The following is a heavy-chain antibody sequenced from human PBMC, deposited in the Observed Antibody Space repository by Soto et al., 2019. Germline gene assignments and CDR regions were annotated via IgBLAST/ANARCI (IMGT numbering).Heavy chain of an antibody. Sequence: ASVKVSCKASGGTFSSYAISWVRQAPGQGLEWMGGVIPIFGTANYAQKFQGRVTITADESTSTAYMELSSLRSEDTAVYYCARDENSNYYGMDVWGQGTTVTVSS. CDR2: VIPIFGTA. J-gene: IGHJ6*02. CDR3: ARDENSNYYGMDV. V-gene: IGHV1-69*13. D-gene: IGHD4-4*01. CDR1: GGTFSSYA.